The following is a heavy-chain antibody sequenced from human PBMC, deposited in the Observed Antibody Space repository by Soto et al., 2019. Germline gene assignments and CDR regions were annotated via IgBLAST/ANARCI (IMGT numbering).Heavy chain of an antibody. J-gene: IGHJ6*02. V-gene: IGHV1-69*12. CDR3: ARGDATKIVVTTYYAMDV. D-gene: IGHD3-22*01. CDR2: IIPVFGTP. CDR1: GGSLSNFG. Sequence: QVQLVQSGAEVKKPGSSVKVSCTASGGSLSNFGISWVRQASGQGLEWMGAIIPVFGTPNYAQKFQDRVTINADESITTVYMEVRSLTSEDTAVYYCARGDATKIVVTTYYAMDVWGQGTTVTVSS.